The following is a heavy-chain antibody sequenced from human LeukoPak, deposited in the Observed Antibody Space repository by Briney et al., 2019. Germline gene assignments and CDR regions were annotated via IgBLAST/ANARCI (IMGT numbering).Heavy chain of an antibody. CDR2: IYYSGST. CDR1: GGSISSSSYY. D-gene: IGHD4-23*01. Sequence: SETLSLTCTVSGGSISSSSYYWWGWIRQPPGKGLEWIGSIYYSGSTYYNPSLKSRVTISVDTSKNQFSLNLRSVTAADTAVYYCARDATVVTPIDWFDPWGQGTLVTVSS. J-gene: IGHJ5*02. V-gene: IGHV4-39*07. CDR3: ARDATVVTPIDWFDP.